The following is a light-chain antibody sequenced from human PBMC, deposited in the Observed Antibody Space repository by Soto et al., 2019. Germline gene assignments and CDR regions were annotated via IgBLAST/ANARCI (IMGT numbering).Light chain of an antibody. Sequence: EIVLTQSPGTLSLSPGERATLSCRASQGVRSNLGWYQQKPGQAPRLLIFGATTRATGVPGRFSGSGSGTELTLTISSLQSEDFAVYYCQQYNNGWSFGQGTKVDIK. V-gene: IGKV3-15*01. CDR1: QGVRSN. CDR3: QQYNNGWS. J-gene: IGKJ1*01. CDR2: GAT.